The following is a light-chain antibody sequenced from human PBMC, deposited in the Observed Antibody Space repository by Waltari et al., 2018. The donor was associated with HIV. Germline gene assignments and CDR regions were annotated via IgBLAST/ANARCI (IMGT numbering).Light chain of an antibody. CDR1: SSNIGAGYD. J-gene: IGLJ2*01. CDR3: QSFDSSLTTSGVI. CDR2: ANI. V-gene: IGLV1-40*01. Sequence: QSVLTQPPSVSGAPGQRVTISCTGSSSNIGAGYDVHWYQQLQGTAPKPLIYANIIRPPGVPDRVSGSKSGSSASLAITGLQAEDEAHYYCQSFDSSLTTSGVIFGGGTKLTVL.